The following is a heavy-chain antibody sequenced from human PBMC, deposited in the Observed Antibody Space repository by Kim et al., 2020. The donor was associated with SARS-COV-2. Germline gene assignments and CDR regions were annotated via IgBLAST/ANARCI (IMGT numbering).Heavy chain of an antibody. CDR3: AREGSSGRYLDY. CDR2: IKQDESDK. D-gene: IGHD6-19*01. J-gene: IGHJ4*02. V-gene: IGHV3-7*01. Sequence: GGSLRLSCAASGLTFSSYWMSWVRQAPGKGLEWVANIKQDESDKDYVDSVKGRFTISRDNAKNSLYLQMNRLRDEDTAVYYCAREGSSGRYLDYWGQGTLVTVSS. CDR1: GLTFSSYW.